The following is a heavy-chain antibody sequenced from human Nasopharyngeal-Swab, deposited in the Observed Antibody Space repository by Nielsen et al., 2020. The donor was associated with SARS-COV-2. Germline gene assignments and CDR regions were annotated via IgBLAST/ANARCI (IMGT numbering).Heavy chain of an antibody. CDR3: RVVPAAMWYYYGMDV. J-gene: IGHJ6*02. CDR2: FDPEDGET. Sequence: ASVKVSCRVSGYTLTELSMHWVRQAPGKGLEWMGGFDPEDGETIYAQKFQGRVTMTKDTSTDTAYMELSSLRSEDTAVYYCRVVPAAMWYYYGMDVWGQGTTVTVSS. V-gene: IGHV1-24*01. CDR1: GYTLTELS. D-gene: IGHD2-2*01.